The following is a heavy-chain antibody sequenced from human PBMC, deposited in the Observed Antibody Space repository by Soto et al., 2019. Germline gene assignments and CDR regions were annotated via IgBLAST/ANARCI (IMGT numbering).Heavy chain of an antibody. J-gene: IGHJ6*02. CDR1: GGSFSGYY. V-gene: IGHV4-34*01. D-gene: IGHD4-4*01. Sequence: SETLSLTRAVYGGSFSGYYWSWIRQPPGKGLEWIGEINHSGSTNYNPSLKSRVTISVDTSKNQFPLKLSSVTAADTAVYYCARGYSNSYYYYGMDVWGQGTTVTVSS. CDR2: INHSGST. CDR3: ARGYSNSYYYYGMDV.